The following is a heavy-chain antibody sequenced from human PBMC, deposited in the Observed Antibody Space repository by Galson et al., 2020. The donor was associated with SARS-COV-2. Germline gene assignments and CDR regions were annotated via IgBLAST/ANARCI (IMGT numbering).Heavy chain of an antibody. J-gene: IGHJ4*02. Sequence: GGSLRLSCAASGFSLWNYAMTWVRQAPGKGLEWVSTISGDGVRTYYADSVRGRFTISRDNSKNSVYLQMSSLRVDDTALYFCAKARHVDSEVVLADDYWGQGTRVTVSS. V-gene: IGHV3-23*01. CDR1: GFSLWNYA. CDR3: AKARHVDSEVVLADDY. CDR2: ISGDGVRT. D-gene: IGHD2-15*01.